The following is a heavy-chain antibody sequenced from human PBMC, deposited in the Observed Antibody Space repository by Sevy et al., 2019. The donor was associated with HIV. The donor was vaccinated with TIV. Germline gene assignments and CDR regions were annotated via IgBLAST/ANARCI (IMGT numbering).Heavy chain of an antibody. Sequence: GGSLRLSCAASGFTFSSYWMSWVRQAPGKGLEWVANIKQDGSEKYYVDSVKGRFTISRDNAKNSLYLQMNSLRAEDTAVYYCARDSQTNSMIVVVTFYFDYWGQGTVVTVSS. J-gene: IGHJ4*02. CDR3: ARDSQTNSMIVVVTFYFDY. CDR2: IKQDGSEK. D-gene: IGHD3-22*01. CDR1: GFTFSSYW. V-gene: IGHV3-7*01.